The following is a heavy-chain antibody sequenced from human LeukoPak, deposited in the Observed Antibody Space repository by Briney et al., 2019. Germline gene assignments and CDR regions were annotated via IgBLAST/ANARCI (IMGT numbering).Heavy chain of an antibody. J-gene: IGHJ4*02. D-gene: IGHD6-13*01. CDR3: ARHDGSGWYELDY. CDR1: GFTFSSYE. V-gene: IGHV3-48*03. CDR2: ISSSGSTI. Sequence: GGSLRLSCAASGFTFSSYEMNWVRQAPGKGLEWVSHISSSGSTIYYADSVKGRFTISRDNAKNSLYLQMNSLRAEDTAVYYCARHDGSGWYELDYWGQGTLVTVSS.